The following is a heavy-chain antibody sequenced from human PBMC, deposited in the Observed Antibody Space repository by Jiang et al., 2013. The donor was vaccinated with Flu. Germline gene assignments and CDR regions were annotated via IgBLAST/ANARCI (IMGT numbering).Heavy chain of an antibody. Sequence: KPTQTLTLTCTFSGFSFSTSGVGVGWIRQPPGKALEWLALIYWDDDKRYRPSLKDRLTITKDTSQNQVVLTMANVDTVDTGTYFCAHRRSGFFSGPMQDTFAYWGQGTTVFVSS. CDR1: GFSFSTSGVG. CDR3: AHRRSGFFSGPMQDTFAY. V-gene: IGHV2-5*02. J-gene: IGHJ3*01. D-gene: IGHD3-16*01. CDR2: IYWDDDK.